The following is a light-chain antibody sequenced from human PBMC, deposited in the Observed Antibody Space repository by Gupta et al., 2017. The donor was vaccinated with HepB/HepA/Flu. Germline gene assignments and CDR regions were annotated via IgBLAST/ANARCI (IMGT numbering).Light chain of an antibody. CDR1: QGISNY. Sequence: DIQMTQSPSSLSASVGDRVTITCRASQGISNYLAWYQQKPGKVPKLLIYAASTLQSGVPSRFSGSGCGTDFTLTISSRQPEDVATYYCQKYNSNPPMTFGQGTKVEIK. J-gene: IGKJ1*01. CDR3: QKYNSNPPMT. V-gene: IGKV1-27*01. CDR2: AAS.